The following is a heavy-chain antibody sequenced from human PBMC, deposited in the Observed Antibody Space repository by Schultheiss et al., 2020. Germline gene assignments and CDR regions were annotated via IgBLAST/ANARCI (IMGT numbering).Heavy chain of an antibody. Sequence: GESLKISCAASGFTFSSYGISWVRQAPGQGLEWMGWISAYNGNTNYAQKLQGRVTMTTDTSTSTAYMELRSLRSDDTAVYYCARDPHSGYDPLDYWGQGTLVTVSS. V-gene: IGHV1-18*01. CDR3: ARDPHSGYDPLDY. J-gene: IGHJ4*02. CDR1: GFTFSSYG. CDR2: ISAYNGNT. D-gene: IGHD5-12*01.